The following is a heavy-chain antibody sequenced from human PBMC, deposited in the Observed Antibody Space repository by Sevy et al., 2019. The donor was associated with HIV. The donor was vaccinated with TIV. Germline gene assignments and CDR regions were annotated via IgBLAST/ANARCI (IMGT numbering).Heavy chain of an antibody. CDR3: AREHTGSFPDF. Sequence: GESLKISCAASGFTFRDYPMNWIRQAPGKGLEWLSYISRASDSIYYADSVMGRFTVSRDNAKNSLYLQMDRLSDEDTAIYYCAREHTGSFPDFWGQGTLVTVSS. V-gene: IGHV3-48*02. J-gene: IGHJ4*02. CDR2: ISRASDSI. D-gene: IGHD1-26*01. CDR1: GFTFRDYP.